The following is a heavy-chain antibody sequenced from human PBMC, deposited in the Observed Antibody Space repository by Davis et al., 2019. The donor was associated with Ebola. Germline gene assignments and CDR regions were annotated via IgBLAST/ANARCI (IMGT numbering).Heavy chain of an antibody. CDR1: GFTFSSYR. V-gene: IGHV3-74*01. Sequence: HTGGSLRLSCAVSGFTFSSYRMHWVRQAPVKGLVWVSRINSDGRTTAYADSVKGRFTISRDNAKNTLYLQMNTLRAEDTAVYYCARDLGMGRRVDAFDIWGQGTMVTVSS. CDR2: INSDGRTT. CDR3: ARDLGMGRRVDAFDI. J-gene: IGHJ3*02. D-gene: IGHD7-27*01.